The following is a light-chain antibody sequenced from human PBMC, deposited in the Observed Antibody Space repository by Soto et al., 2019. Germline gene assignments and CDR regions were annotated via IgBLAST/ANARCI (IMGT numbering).Light chain of an antibody. V-gene: IGKV3-20*01. Sequence: EIVFTQSPGSLSLSPGERVTLSWSASQSVSNNYLAWYQPHPGQAHSPLIYGASNRATGIPDRFSGSGSGTDFTLTISRLEPEDFEVYYCQQYGGTPRTFGQGTKVDI. CDR1: QSVSNNY. CDR2: GAS. J-gene: IGKJ1*01. CDR3: QQYGGTPRT.